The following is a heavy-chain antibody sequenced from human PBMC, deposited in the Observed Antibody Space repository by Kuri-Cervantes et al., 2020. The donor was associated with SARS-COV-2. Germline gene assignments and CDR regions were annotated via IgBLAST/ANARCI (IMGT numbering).Heavy chain of an antibody. CDR3: AGEPDLYCSSTSCHQDYYGMDV. CDR2: ISYDGSNK. CDR1: GFTFSSYA. V-gene: IGHV3-30-3*01. Sequence: GGSLRLSCVASGFTFSSYAMHWVRQAPGKGLEWVAVISYDGSNKYYADSVKGRFTISRDNSKNTLYLQMNSLRAEDTAVYYCAGEPDLYCSSTSCHQDYYGMDVWGQGATVTVSS. J-gene: IGHJ6*02. D-gene: IGHD2-2*01.